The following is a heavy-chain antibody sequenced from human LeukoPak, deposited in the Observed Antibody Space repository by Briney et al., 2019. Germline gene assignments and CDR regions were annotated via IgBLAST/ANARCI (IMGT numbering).Heavy chain of an antibody. V-gene: IGHV4-39*01. Sequence: SETLSLTCTVSGGSINSNSHFWDWIRQSPGKGLEWIGTIYYSGSTYYSPSLKSRVTISVDTSKNQFSLELNSVTAADTAVYYCARHLEYISSWKGYYFDYWGQGILVTVSS. CDR1: GGSINSNSHF. J-gene: IGHJ4*02. CDR2: IYYSGST. D-gene: IGHD6-13*01. CDR3: ARHLEYISSWKGYYFDY.